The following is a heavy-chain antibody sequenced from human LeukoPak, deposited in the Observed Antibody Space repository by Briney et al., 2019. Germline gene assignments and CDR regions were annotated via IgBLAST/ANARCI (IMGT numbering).Heavy chain of an antibody. J-gene: IGHJ4*02. CDR1: GFTFSSYA. CDR3: AKYYGDIVVVPAAIGYDFDY. D-gene: IGHD2-2*02. V-gene: IGHV3-23*01. CDR2: ISGSGGST. Sequence: PGGSLRLSCAASGFTFSSYAMSWVRQAPGKGLEWVSAISGSGGSTYYADSVKGRFTISRDNSKNTLYLQMNSLRAEDTAVYYCAKYYGDIVVVPAAIGYDFDYWGQGTLVTVSS.